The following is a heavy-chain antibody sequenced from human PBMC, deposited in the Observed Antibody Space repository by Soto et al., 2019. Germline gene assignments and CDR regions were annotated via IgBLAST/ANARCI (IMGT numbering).Heavy chain of an antibody. Sequence: ASVKVSCKASGHTFTGYYLHWVRQAPGQGLAWMGWINPHSGATTYAQRFQGRVTMTRDTSINTAYMELNRLTSDDTAVYYCARRATTTACYNCYYYGLDVWGQGTTLTVCS. D-gene: IGHD2-2*02. CDR2: INPHSGAT. J-gene: IGHJ6*02. CDR3: ARRATTTACYNCYYYGLDV. CDR1: GHTFTGYY. V-gene: IGHV1-2*02.